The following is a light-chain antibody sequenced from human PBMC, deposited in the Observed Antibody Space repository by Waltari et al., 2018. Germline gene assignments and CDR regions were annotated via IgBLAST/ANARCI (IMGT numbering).Light chain of an antibody. V-gene: IGKV3-11*01. J-gene: IGKJ4*01. CDR2: GAS. CDR3: QRYSNSPLT. CDR1: QSVANY. Sequence: VILTQSPATLSLSPGERATLSCRASQSVANYLAWYQQKPGQAPRLLIYGASSRATGIPDRFSCTGSWTEFTLTISSLEPEDFAVYFCQRYSNSPLTFGGGTKVEIK.